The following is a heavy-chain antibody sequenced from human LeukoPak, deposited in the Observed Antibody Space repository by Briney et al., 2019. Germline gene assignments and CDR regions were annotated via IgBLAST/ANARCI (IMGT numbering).Heavy chain of an antibody. D-gene: IGHD6-19*01. CDR1: GFTFSTYW. CDR3: ARSGWPYYFDY. CDR2: IINDESSS. Sequence: GGSLSPSCAASGFTFSTYWMHWVRHAPGKGLVWVSRIINDESSSIYADSVKGRFTISRDSAKNTLYLQMNSLGAEDTAVYYCARSGWPYYFDYWGQGTGVPVSS. V-gene: IGHV3-74*01. J-gene: IGHJ4*02.